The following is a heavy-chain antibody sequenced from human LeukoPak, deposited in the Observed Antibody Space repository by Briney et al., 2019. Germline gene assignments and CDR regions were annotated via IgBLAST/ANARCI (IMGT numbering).Heavy chain of an antibody. D-gene: IGHD6-13*01. CDR1: GFTFTGYY. V-gene: IGHV1-8*02. CDR3: ARVTAAGTWTFDI. J-gene: IGHJ3*02. CDR2: MNPNSGNT. Sequence: ASVKVSCTASGFTFTGYYLHWVRQATGQGLEWMGWMNPNSGNTGYAQKFQGRVTMTRNISITTAYMELTDLRSEDTAVYYCARVTAAGTWTFDIWGQGTTVTVSS.